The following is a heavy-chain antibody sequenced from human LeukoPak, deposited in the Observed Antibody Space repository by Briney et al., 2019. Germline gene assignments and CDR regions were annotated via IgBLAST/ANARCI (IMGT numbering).Heavy chain of an antibody. J-gene: IGHJ4*02. V-gene: IGHV4-38-2*02. Sequence: SETLSLTCIVSGYSISSSYYWGWIRQPPGKGLEWIGSIYYSGSTYYNPSLKSRVTISVDTSKNQFSLKLSSVTAADTAVYYCASSGSYEGSFDYWGQGTLVTVSS. D-gene: IGHD3-10*01. CDR3: ASSGSYEGSFDY. CDR1: GYSISSSYY. CDR2: IYYSGST.